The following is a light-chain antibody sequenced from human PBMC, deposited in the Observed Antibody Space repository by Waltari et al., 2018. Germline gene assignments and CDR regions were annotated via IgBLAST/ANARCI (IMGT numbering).Light chain of an antibody. J-gene: IGKJ3*01. CDR3: MQALQSPFT. CDR2: LGS. V-gene: IGKV2-28*01. Sequence: DIVMTQSPLSLPVTPGEPASISCRSSQSLLSTNGFNYLDWYLQKPGQSPQLLIHLGSSRASGVPARFSGSGSGTEFTLKISRVEAEDVGVYYCMQALQSPFTFGTGTTVDIK. CDR1: QSLLSTNGFNY.